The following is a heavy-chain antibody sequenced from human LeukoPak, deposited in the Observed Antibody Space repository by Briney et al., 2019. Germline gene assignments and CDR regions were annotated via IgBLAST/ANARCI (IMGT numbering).Heavy chain of an antibody. CDR1: GYTFTGYY. J-gene: IGHJ4*02. D-gene: IGHD4-17*01. V-gene: IGHV1-2*02. Sequence: ASVKVSCKASGYTFTGYYMHWVRQAPGQGLEWMGWINPNSGGTNYAQKFQGRVTMTRDTSISTAYMELRRLISDDTAVYYCAREEDYGDYTYGYWGQGTLVTVSS. CDR3: AREEDYGDYTYGY. CDR2: INPNSGGT.